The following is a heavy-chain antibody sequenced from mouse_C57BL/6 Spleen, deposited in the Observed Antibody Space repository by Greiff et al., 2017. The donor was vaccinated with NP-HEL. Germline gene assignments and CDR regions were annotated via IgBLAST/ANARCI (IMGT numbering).Heavy chain of an antibody. CDR1: GYTFTSYW. CDR2: IDPSDSET. V-gene: IGHV1-52*01. CDR3: AREDYGSSSFAY. D-gene: IGHD1-1*01. J-gene: IGHJ3*01. Sequence: QVQLQQPGAELVRPGSSVKLSCTASGYTFTSYWMHWVKQRPIQGLEWIGNIDPSDSETHYNQKFKDKATLTVDKSSSTAYMQLSSLTSEDSAVYYCAREDYGSSSFAYWGQGTLVTVSA.